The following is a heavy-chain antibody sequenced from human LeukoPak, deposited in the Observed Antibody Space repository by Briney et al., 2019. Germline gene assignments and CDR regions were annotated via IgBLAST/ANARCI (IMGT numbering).Heavy chain of an antibody. V-gene: IGHV3-23*01. D-gene: IGHD5-18*01. CDR1: GFTFSSYA. CDR3: AKGRRDTAMVLYYFDY. CDR2: ISGSGGST. J-gene: IGHJ4*02. Sequence: PGGSLRLSCAASGFTFSSYAMSLVRQAPGKGLEWVSAISGSGGSTYYADSVKGRFTISRDNSKNTLCLQMNSLRAEDTAVYYCAKGRRDTAMVLYYFDYWGQGTLVTVSS.